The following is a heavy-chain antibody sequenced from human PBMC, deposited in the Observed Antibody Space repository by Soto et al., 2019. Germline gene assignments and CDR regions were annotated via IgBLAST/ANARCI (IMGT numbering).Heavy chain of an antibody. V-gene: IGHV1-8*02. CDR3: ARMESFGSLNWFDP. CDR2: MNPGSGDT. J-gene: IGHJ5*02. CDR1: GYTFTNID. D-gene: IGHD5-18*01. Sequence: GASVKVSCKASGYTFTNIDVSWVRQATGQGLEWMGWMNPGSGDTGCAQKFQGRVTMTRDISIATAYMELNSLTSEDTAIYYCARMESFGSLNWFDPWGQGTLVTVSS.